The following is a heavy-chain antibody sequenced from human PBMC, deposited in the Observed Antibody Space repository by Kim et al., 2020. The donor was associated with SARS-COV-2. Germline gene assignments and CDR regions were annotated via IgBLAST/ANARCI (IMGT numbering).Heavy chain of an antibody. CDR2: INAGNGNT. V-gene: IGHV1-3*01. D-gene: IGHD6-13*01. Sequence: ASVKVSCKASGYTFTSYAMHWVRQAPGQRLEWMGWINAGNGNTKYSQKFQGRVTITRDTSASTAYMELSSLRSEDTAVYYCARGRAGGGEQLVLLYWGQGTLVTVSS. CDR3: ARGRAGGGEQLVLLY. J-gene: IGHJ4*02. CDR1: GYTFTSYA.